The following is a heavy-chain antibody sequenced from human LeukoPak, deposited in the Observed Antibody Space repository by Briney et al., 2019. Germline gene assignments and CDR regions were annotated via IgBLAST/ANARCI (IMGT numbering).Heavy chain of an antibody. D-gene: IGHD3-10*01. J-gene: IGHJ3*02. CDR3: AKSNGYGLVDI. CDR1: GGSISSYY. CDR2: IFYSGGT. V-gene: IGHV4-59*04. Sequence: SETLSLTCTVSGGSISSYYWGWIRQTPGKGLEWIGNIFYSGGTYYSPSLTSRVTISLDTSRNQFSLRLNSVTAADTAVYYCAKSNGYGLVDIWGQGTMVTVSS.